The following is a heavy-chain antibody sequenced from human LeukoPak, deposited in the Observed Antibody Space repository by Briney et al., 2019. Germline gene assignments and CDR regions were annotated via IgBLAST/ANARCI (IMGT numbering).Heavy chain of an antibody. CDR2: IKEDGSVK. Sequence: GGSLRLSCAASGFTFSSFWMIWVRQAPGKGLEWVANIKEDGSVKNYVDSVKGRFTITRDNAKNSLFLQMNSLRAEDTAVYYCARERYGNYNWGQGTLVTVSS. CDR1: GFTFSSFW. J-gene: IGHJ4*02. D-gene: IGHD4-11*01. CDR3: ARERYGNYN. V-gene: IGHV3-7*03.